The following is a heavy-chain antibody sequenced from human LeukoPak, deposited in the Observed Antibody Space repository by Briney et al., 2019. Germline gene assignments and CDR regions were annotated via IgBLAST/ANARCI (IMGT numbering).Heavy chain of an antibody. V-gene: IGHV4-34*01. J-gene: IGHJ5*02. CDR3: ARGRGGCSSTSCHNWFDP. Sequence: SETLSLTCAVYGGSFSGYYWSWIRQPPGKGLEWIGEINHSGSTNYNPSLKSRVTISVDTSKNQFSLKLSSVTAADTAVYYCARGRGGCSSTSCHNWFDPWGQGTLVTASS. CDR2: INHSGST. D-gene: IGHD2-2*01. CDR1: GGSFSGYY.